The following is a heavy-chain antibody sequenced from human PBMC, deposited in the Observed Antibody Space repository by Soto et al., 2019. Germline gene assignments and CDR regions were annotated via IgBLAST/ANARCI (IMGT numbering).Heavy chain of an antibody. Sequence: ASVKVSCKASGYTFTSYGISWVRQAPGQGLEWMGWISAYNGNTNYAQKLQGRVTMTTDTSTSTAYMELRSLRSDDTAVYYCARDIVVVVAEYYYYMDVWGKGTTVTVS. CDR3: ARDIVVVVAEYYYYMDV. CDR1: GYTFTSYG. D-gene: IGHD2-15*01. CDR2: ISAYNGNT. V-gene: IGHV1-18*01. J-gene: IGHJ6*03.